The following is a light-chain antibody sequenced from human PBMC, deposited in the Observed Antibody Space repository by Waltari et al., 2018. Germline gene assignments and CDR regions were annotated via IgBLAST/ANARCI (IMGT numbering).Light chain of an antibody. J-gene: IGLJ3*02. CDR1: DIGSKS. V-gene: IGLV3-21*01. CDR2: DES. Sequence: SYVLTQPPSLSVAPGKTARITCGGKDIGSKSVHWYQQRPGQAPVLVVYDESVRPAGIPERFSGSNSGNAVTLTISGVEAGDEADYYCQVWDSTSDHRVFGGGTKLTVL. CDR3: QVWDSTSDHRV.